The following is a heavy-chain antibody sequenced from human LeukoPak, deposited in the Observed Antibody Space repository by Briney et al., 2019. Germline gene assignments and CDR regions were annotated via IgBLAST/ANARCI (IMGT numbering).Heavy chain of an antibody. Sequence: KPSETLSLTCTVSGGSISSYYWSWIRQPPGKGLEWIGYIYYSGSTNYNPSLKSRVTISVDTSKNQFSLKLSSVTAADTAVYYCARQFGYGGNSGYYYMDVWGKGTTVTVSS. CDR2: IYYSGST. V-gene: IGHV4-59*08. CDR1: GGSISSYY. CDR3: ARQFGYGGNSGYYYMDV. D-gene: IGHD4-23*01. J-gene: IGHJ6*03.